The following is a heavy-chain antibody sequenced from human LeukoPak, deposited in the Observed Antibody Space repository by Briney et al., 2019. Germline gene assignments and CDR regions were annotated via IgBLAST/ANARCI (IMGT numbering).Heavy chain of an antibody. CDR2: ISHDGTNK. J-gene: IGHJ4*02. CDR3: ARENWGNLDY. D-gene: IGHD7-27*01. V-gene: IGHV3-30-3*01. Sequence: QPGRSLRLSCAASGFSFSTYAMHWVRQTPGKGLEWVAVISHDGTNKYYADSVKGRFTISRDNSKDTLYLQMNSLRADDTAVYYCARENWGNLDYWGQGTLVTVSS. CDR1: GFSFSTYA.